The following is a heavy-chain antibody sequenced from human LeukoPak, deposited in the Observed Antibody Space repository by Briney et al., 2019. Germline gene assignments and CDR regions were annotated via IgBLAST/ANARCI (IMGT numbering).Heavy chain of an antibody. Sequence: VASVKVSCKASGYTFTGYYMHWVRQAPGQGLEWMGWINPNSGGTNYAQKFQGRVTMTRDTSTSTAYMELSRLRSDDTAVYYCARERDCSGGSCYMEDWFDPWGQGTLVTVSS. V-gene: IGHV1-2*02. D-gene: IGHD2-15*01. CDR3: ARERDCSGGSCYMEDWFDP. J-gene: IGHJ5*02. CDR2: INPNSGGT. CDR1: GYTFTGYY.